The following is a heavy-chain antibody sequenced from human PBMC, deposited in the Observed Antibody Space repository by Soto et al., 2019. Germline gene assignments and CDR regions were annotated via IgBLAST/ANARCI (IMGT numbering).Heavy chain of an antibody. V-gene: IGHV3-33*01. CDR3: ARVHHYYGSGSYDSDAFDS. CDR1: GFTFSSYG. J-gene: IGHJ3*02. D-gene: IGHD3-10*01. Sequence: QVQLVESGGGVVQPGRSLRLSCAASGFTFSSYGMHWVRQAPGKGLEWVAVIWYDGSNKYYADSVKGRFTISRDNSKNTLYLQMNSLRAEDTAVYYCARVHHYYGSGSYDSDAFDSWGQGTMVTVSS. CDR2: IWYDGSNK.